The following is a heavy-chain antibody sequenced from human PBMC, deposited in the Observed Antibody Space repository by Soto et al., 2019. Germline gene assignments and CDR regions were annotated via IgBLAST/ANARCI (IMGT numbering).Heavy chain of an antibody. D-gene: IGHD3-3*01. V-gene: IGHV3-7*03. CDR1: GFTLRSYW. CDR3: XVTPPPFWAKSPYGMDV. CDR2: IKQDGTEK. Sequence: PGGSLRLACEASGFTLRSYWMTWVRQAPGKGLEWVANIKQDGTEKYYVDSVKGRFTISRDNAKNSIHLQMNSLRAEDTAVYYCXVTPPPFWAKSPYGMDVWGQGTTVTVSS. J-gene: IGHJ6*02.